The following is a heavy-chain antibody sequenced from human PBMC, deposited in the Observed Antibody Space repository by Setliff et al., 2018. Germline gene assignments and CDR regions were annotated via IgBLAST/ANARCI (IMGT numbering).Heavy chain of an antibody. J-gene: IGHJ5*02. D-gene: IGHD3-10*01. V-gene: IGHV3-7*01. CDR2: IKQDGSVK. Sequence: GGSLRLSCAASGFTFSSYWMNWVRQAPGKGLEWVANIKQDGSVKNYVDSVKGRFSISRDNTKNSMYLQMNSLRAEDTAVYYCARDPFGNPVFDPWGQGTLVTVSS. CDR1: GFTFSSYW. CDR3: ARDPFGNPVFDP.